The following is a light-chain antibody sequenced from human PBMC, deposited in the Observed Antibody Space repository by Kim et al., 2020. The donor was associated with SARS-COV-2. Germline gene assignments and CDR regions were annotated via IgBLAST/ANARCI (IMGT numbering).Light chain of an antibody. CDR3: QAWDTNTAM. CDR1: KLGDKH. CDR2: QNL. Sequence: SYELTQPPSVSVSAGQTATITCSGDKLGDKHVCWYQQRPGQSPALVLYQNLKRPSGIPERFSGSNSGDTATLTISGTQALDEADYYCQAWDTNTAMFGGGTQLTVL. J-gene: IGLJ3*02. V-gene: IGLV3-1*01.